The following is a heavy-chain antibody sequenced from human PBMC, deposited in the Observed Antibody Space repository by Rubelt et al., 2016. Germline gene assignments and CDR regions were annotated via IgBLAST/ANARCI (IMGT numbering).Heavy chain of an antibody. V-gene: IGHV3-33*06. J-gene: IGHJ6*02. CDR3: AKGAAARPHPYCYGRDV. D-gene: IGHD6-6*01. CDR2: IWYDGSKK. CDR1: GFTFSVNG. Sequence: LVESGGGVVQPGRSLRLSCAASGFTFSVNGIHWVRQAPGKGLEWVANIWYDGSKKYYAESVKGRFTISRDNSKNTLYLQMNSLRAEDTAVYYCAKGAAARPHPYCYGRDVWGQGTTVTVAS.